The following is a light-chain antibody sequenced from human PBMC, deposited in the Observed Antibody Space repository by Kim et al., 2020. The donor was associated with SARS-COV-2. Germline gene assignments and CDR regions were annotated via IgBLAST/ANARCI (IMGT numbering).Light chain of an antibody. CDR2: GAS. CDR1: QAVDDNF. Sequence: EFVLMQSPGTLSLSPGEIATLSCRASQAVDDNFISWYQQIRGQAPRLLIYGASARAAGVADRFSGSGSGTDFTLTISGLEPDDFAIYYCQHYDESPRSFGQGTKVDIK. V-gene: IGKV3-20*01. J-gene: IGKJ1*01. CDR3: QHYDESPRS.